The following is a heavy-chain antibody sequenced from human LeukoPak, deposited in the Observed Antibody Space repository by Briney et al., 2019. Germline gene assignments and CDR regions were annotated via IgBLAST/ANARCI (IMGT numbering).Heavy chain of an antibody. CDR1: GYRFTSYE. V-gene: IGHV1-8*01. J-gene: IGHJ4*02. D-gene: IGHD3-10*01. CDR2: MYPNNCDT. Sequence: ASVKVSCKGSGYRFTSYEINWVRQATGKGLEWMGWMYPNNCDTGYTQKFQGRVTMTRNNSISTAYMELSSLRSEDTAVYYCARGRRDTMVRVDYYFADGSQGSLLTVHS. CDR3: ARGRRDTMVRVDYYFAD.